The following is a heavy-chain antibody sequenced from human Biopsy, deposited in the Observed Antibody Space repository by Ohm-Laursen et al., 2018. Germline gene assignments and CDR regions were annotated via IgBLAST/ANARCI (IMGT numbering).Heavy chain of an antibody. Sequence: GSSAKVSCKAPEGTFSNYGVNWVRQAPGQGLEWLGGNIPILGTGNYAHQFQDRVTVVADTSTSTATMELRSLRSDDTAVYYCATKLTGYFHHWGQGTLVIVSS. CDR2: NIPILGTG. J-gene: IGHJ1*01. V-gene: IGHV1-69*06. CDR3: ATKLTGYFHH. D-gene: IGHD3-9*01. CDR1: EGTFSNYG.